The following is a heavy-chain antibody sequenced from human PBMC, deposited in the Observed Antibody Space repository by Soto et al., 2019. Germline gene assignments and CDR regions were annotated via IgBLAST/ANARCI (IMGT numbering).Heavy chain of an antibody. V-gene: IGHV3-23*01. D-gene: IGHD3-10*01. CDR2: ISGSGGST. Sequence: EVKLLESGGGLVQPGGSLRLSCAASGFTYSSDAMSWVRQAPGKGLEWISAISGSGGSTYYADSVKGRFTISRDNSKNTLYLQINSLRAEDTAVYYCPFGEGDYWGQGTLVTVSS. J-gene: IGHJ4*02. CDR1: GFTYSSDA. CDR3: PFGEGDY.